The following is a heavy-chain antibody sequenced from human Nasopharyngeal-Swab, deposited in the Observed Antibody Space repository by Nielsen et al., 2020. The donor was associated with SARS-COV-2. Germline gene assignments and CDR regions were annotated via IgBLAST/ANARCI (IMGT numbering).Heavy chain of an antibody. CDR2: VSSDGSNK. Sequence: WIRQPPGKGLEWLSVVSSDGSNKYYAGSVKGRFTISRDNSKNTLYLQMNSLRPEDTAVYYCARRAVGGYHPNYYYGMDVWGQGTTVTVSS. J-gene: IGHJ6*02. V-gene: IGHV3-30*16. D-gene: IGHD5-18*01. CDR3: ARRAVGGYHPNYYYGMDV.